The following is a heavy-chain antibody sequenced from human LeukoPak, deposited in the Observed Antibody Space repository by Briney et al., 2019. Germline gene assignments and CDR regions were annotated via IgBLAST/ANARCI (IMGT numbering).Heavy chain of an antibody. J-gene: IGHJ4*02. CDR1: GFTFSTYV. D-gene: IGHD1-26*01. V-gene: IGHV3-23*01. CDR2: ISGSGGSI. CDR3: AKVWGSYSTGYFDY. Sequence: PGGSLRLSCRASGFTFSTYVMSWARQAPGKGLEWVSAISGSGGSIYYTDSVKGRFTISRDNSKNTLFLQMNSLRAEDTAVYYCAKVWGSYSTGYFDYWGQGTLVTVSS.